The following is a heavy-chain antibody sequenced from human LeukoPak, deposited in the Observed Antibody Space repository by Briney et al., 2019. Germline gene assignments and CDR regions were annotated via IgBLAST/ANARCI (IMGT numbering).Heavy chain of an antibody. V-gene: IGHV1-69*04. CDR2: IIPILGIA. CDR1: GGTFSSYA. CDR3: ARDGEMATSYFDY. J-gene: IGHJ4*02. Sequence: GASVKVSCKASGGTFSSYAISWVRQAPGQGLEWMGRIIPILGIANYAQKFQGRVTITADKSTSTAYMELSSLRSEDTAVYYCARDGEMATSYFDYWGQGTLVTVSS. D-gene: IGHD5-12*01.